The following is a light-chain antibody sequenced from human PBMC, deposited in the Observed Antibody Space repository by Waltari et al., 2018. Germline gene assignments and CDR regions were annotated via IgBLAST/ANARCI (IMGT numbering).Light chain of an antibody. CDR2: DVS. Sequence: QSALTQPASVSESPGQSITISCTGTRSDVGGYNYVSLYQQHPGKAPKLMIYDVSKRPSGVSNRFSGSKSGNTASLTISGLQAEDEADYYCSSYTSSSPVVFGGGTKLTVL. CDR1: RSDVGGYNY. J-gene: IGLJ2*01. CDR3: SSYTSSSPVV. V-gene: IGLV2-14*01.